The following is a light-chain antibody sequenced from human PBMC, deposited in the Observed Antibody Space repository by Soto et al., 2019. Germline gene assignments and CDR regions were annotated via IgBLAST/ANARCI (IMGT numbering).Light chain of an antibody. V-gene: IGLV2-14*01. CDR1: SSDVGGYNY. CDR2: EVN. J-gene: IGLJ1*01. CDR3: SSYSVTSTHYV. Sequence: QSALSQPASVSGSPGQSITISRTGSSSDVGGYNYVSWYQQHPGKAPKLMIYEVNNRPSGVSDRFSGSKSGKTASLTISGLQSEDEADYYCSSYSVTSTHYVFGSGTKLTVL.